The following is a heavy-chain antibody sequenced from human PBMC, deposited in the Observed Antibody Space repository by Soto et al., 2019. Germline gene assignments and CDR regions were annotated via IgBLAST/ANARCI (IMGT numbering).Heavy chain of an antibody. CDR1: GFTFSSYA. J-gene: IGHJ4*02. CDR2: ISYDGSNK. Sequence: PVGSLRLSCAASGFTFSSYAMHWVRQAPGKGLEWVAVISYDGSNKYYADSVKGRFTISRDNSKNTLYLQMNSLRAEDTAVYYCARGGAYCSGDCPPYYFDYWGQGSLVTVSS. CDR3: ARGGAYCSGDCPPYYFDY. V-gene: IGHV3-30-3*01. D-gene: IGHD2-21*02.